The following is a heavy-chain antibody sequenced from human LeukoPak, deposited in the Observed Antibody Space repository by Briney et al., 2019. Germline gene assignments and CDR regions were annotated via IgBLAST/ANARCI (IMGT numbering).Heavy chain of an antibody. CDR2: ARNKVNSYTT. D-gene: IGHD3-22*01. J-gene: IGHJ3*02. Sequence: GGSLRLSCAASGFTFSDHYMDWVRQAPGKGLEWVGRARNKVNSYTTEYAAAVQGRFSISRDDSKNSLYLQLNSLKTADTALYYGARSHYQSSDYFEEDAFDIWGQGQWSLSLQ. CDR3: ARSHYQSSDYFEEDAFDI. V-gene: IGHV3-72*01. CDR1: GFTFSDHY.